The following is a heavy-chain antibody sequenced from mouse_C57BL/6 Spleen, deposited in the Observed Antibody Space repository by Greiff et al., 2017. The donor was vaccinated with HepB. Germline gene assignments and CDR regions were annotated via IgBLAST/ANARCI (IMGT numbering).Heavy chain of an antibody. CDR3: ARFDGWGDY. D-gene: IGHD2-3*01. V-gene: IGHV1-69*01. J-gene: IGHJ4*01. CDR2: IDPSDSYT. Sequence: QVQLQQSGAELVMPGASVKLSCKASGYTFTSYWMHWVKQRPGQGLEWIGEIDPSDSYTNYNQKFKGKSTLTVDKSSSTAYMQLSSLTSEDSAVYYCARFDGWGDYWGQGTSVTVSS. CDR1: GYTFTSYW.